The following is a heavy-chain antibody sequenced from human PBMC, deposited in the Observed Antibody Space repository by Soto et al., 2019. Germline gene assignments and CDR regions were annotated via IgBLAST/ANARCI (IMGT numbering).Heavy chain of an antibody. CDR3: VASLRSFSYNDF. D-gene: IGHD1-26*01. V-gene: IGHV1-2*02. Sequence: ASVKVSCKASGYPFTGYYIHWVRQAPGQGLEWMGWIYPNSGGTKYEQKFQGRVSMTRDTSITTVYLELSSLRSDDTAVYFCVASLRSFSYNDFWGQGTLVTVSS. CDR1: GYPFTGYY. J-gene: IGHJ4*02. CDR2: IYPNSGGT.